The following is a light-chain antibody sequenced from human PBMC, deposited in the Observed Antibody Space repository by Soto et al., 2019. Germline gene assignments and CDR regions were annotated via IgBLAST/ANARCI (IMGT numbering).Light chain of an antibody. CDR3: QQRSNWPLT. V-gene: IGKV3-11*01. CDR1: QSISSQ. J-gene: IGKJ4*01. CDR2: DAS. Sequence: EIVLTKSPATLSLSPGERATLSCRASQSISSQLAWYQQKPGQAPRLLIHDASNRATGIPARFSGSGSSTDLTLTIRSLEPEDFAVYFFQQRSNWPLTFGGGTKVEIK.